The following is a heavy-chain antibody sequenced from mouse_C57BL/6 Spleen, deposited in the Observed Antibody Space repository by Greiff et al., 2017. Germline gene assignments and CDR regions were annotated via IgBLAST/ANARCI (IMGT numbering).Heavy chain of an antibody. D-gene: IGHD2-4*01. CDR1: GFSLTSYG. J-gene: IGHJ2*01. CDR2: IWRGGST. CDR3: SKGGYDYDFPYYCDD. Sequence: QVQLQQSGPGLVQPSQSLSITCTVSGFSLTSYGVHWVRQSPGKGLEWLGVIWRGGSTDYNAAFMSRLGITKDNSKSQVFFKMNSLQADDTAIYYCSKGGYDYDFPYYCDDWGQGTTLTVSS. V-gene: IGHV2-5*01.